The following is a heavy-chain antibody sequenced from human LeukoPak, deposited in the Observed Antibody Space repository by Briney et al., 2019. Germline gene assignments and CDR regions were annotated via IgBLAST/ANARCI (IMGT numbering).Heavy chain of an antibody. Sequence: GGSLRLSCAASGFTFSSYSMNWVRQAPGKGLGWVSSISSSSSYIYYADSVKGRFTISRDNAKNSLYLQMNSLRAEDTAVYYCARDFGTYYYDSSGYSWGQGTLVTVSS. CDR2: ISSSSSYI. J-gene: IGHJ4*02. CDR3: ARDFGTYYYDSSGYS. D-gene: IGHD3-22*01. CDR1: GFTFSSYS. V-gene: IGHV3-21*01.